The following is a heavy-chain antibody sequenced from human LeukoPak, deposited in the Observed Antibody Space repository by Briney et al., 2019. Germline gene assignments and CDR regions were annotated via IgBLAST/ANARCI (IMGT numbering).Heavy chain of an antibody. V-gene: IGHV3-48*03. CDR1: GFTFSSYE. D-gene: IGHD3-9*01. Sequence: GRSLRLSCAASGFTFSSYEMNWVRQAPGKGLEWVSYISSGGSTIYYADSVKGRFTIFRDNAKNSLYLQMNSLRAEDTAVYYCARGGYDILTGYPGGPYYFDYWGQGTLVTVSS. CDR2: ISSGGSTI. CDR3: ARGGYDILTGYPGGPYYFDY. J-gene: IGHJ4*02.